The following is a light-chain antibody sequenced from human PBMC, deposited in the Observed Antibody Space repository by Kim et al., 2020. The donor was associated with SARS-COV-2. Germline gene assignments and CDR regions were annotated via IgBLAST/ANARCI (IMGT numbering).Light chain of an antibody. V-gene: IGLV2-8*01. J-gene: IGLJ3*02. CDR2: EVS. CDR3: SSYAGSNTWL. Sequence: GQSVTISCSVTSSDVGGYNYVSWFQQYPGKAPKRMIYEVSARPSGVPDRFSGSKSGNTAFLTVSGLQAEDEADYYCSSYAGSNTWLFGGGTQLTVL. CDR1: SSDVGGYNY.